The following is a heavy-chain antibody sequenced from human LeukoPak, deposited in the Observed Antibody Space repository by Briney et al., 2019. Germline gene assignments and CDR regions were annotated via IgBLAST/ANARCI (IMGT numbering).Heavy chain of an antibody. D-gene: IGHD3-10*01. V-gene: IGHV4-31*03. CDR3: ARGGGITMVRGVITFDY. CDR2: IYYSGST. CDR1: GGSISSGGYY. Sequence: SETLSLTCTVSGGSISSGGYYWSWIRQHPGKGLEWIGYIYYSGSTYYNPSLKSRVTISVDTSKNQFSLKLSSVTAADTAVYYCARGGGITMVRGVITFDYWGQGTLVTVPS. J-gene: IGHJ4*02.